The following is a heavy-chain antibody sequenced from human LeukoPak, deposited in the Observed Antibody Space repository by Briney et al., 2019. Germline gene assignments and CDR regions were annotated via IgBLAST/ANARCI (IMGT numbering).Heavy chain of an antibody. CDR1: GGSISSSSYY. J-gene: IGHJ5*02. Sequence: SETLSLTCTVSGGSISSSSYYWGWIRQPPGKGLEWIGSIYYSGSTYYNPSLKSRVTISVDTSKNQFSLKLSSVTAADTAVYYCARDSYYYGSGSYYDSDWFDPWGQGTLVTVSS. CDR2: IYYSGST. CDR3: ARDSYYYGSGSYYDSDWFDP. V-gene: IGHV4-39*07. D-gene: IGHD3-10*01.